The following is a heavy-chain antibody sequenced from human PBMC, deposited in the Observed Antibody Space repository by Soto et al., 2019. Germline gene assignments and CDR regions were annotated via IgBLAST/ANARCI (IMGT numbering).Heavy chain of an antibody. V-gene: IGHV4-31*03. J-gene: IGHJ3*02. CDR2: ISYSGST. CDR3: ARSPSGGAAADDAFDI. Sequence: QVQLQESGPGLVKPSQTLSLTCTVSGGSISSGGYYWSWIRQHPGKGLEWIGFISYSGSTYYNPSLKSRVTISVDTSKNQFSLKLSSVTAADTAVYYCARSPSGGAAADDAFDIWGQGTMVTVSS. CDR1: GGSISSGGYY. D-gene: IGHD6-13*01.